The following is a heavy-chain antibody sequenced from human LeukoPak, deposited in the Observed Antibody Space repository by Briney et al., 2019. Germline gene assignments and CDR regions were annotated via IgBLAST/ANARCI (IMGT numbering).Heavy chain of an antibody. J-gene: IGHJ4*02. Sequence: PGGSLRLSCAASGFTFSSYMMNWVRQAPGKGLEWVSSINSGSTYTYYTESVRGRFTVSRDNAKNSLFLQMNSLRAEDTAIYYCARSLTTLTYEGYWGQGTLVTVSS. D-gene: IGHD1-1*01. CDR1: GFTFSSYM. CDR3: ARSLTTLTYEGY. CDR2: INSGSTYT. V-gene: IGHV3-21*01.